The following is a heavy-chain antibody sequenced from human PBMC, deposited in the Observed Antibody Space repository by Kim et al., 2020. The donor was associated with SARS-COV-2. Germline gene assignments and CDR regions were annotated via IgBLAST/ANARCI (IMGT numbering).Heavy chain of an antibody. CDR2: INAGNGNT. V-gene: IGHV1-3*01. J-gene: IGHJ4*02. Sequence: ASVKVSCKASGYTFTSYAMHWVRQAPGQRLEWMGWINAGNGNTKYSQKFQGRVTITRDTSASTAYMELSSLRSEDTAVYYCARDFGVRGVLNFPGSYWGQGTLVTVSS. CDR3: ARDFGVRGVLNFPGSY. D-gene: IGHD3-10*01. CDR1: GYTFTSYA.